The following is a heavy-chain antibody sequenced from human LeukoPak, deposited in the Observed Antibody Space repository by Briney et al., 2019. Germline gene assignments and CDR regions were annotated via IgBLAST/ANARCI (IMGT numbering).Heavy chain of an antibody. D-gene: IGHD3-22*01. Sequence: GGSLRLSCAASGFTFNSFWMYWVRQAPGKGLVWVSRINSDGINTSYADSVKGRFTISRDNAKNTLNLQMNSLRAEDTAVYYCARDLGQYYDTSDNWFDPWGQGTLVTVSS. CDR2: INSDGINT. J-gene: IGHJ5*02. V-gene: IGHV3-74*01. CDR3: ARDLGQYYDTSDNWFDP. CDR1: GFTFNSFW.